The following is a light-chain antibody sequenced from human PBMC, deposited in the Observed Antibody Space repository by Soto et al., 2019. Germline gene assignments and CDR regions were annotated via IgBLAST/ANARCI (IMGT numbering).Light chain of an antibody. CDR2: DVS. J-gene: IGLJ2*01. CDR1: SADIGAFNY. CDR3: SSYSTTSALV. V-gene: IGLV2-14*03. Sequence: QSALTHPASVSGSPGQSITISCAGTSADIGAFNYVSWYQHHPGKAPKLLIYDVSDRPSGVSTRFSASKSANTASLTISGLQADDEGDYYCSSYSTTSALVFGGGTKLTVL.